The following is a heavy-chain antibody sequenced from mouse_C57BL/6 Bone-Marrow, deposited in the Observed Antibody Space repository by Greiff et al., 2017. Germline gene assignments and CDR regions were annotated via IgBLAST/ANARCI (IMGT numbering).Heavy chain of an antibody. CDR2: IDPSDSYT. CDR3: ARRGSNYVDWYFDV. J-gene: IGHJ1*03. CDR1: GYTFTSYW. V-gene: IGHV1-59*01. Sequence: QVQLQQPGAELVRPGTSVKLSCKASGYTFTSYWMHWVKQRPGQGLEWIGVIDPSDSYTNYNQKFKGKATLTVDTSSSTAYMQRSSLTSEDSAVYDCARRGSNYVDWYFDVWGTGTTVTVSS. D-gene: IGHD2-5*01.